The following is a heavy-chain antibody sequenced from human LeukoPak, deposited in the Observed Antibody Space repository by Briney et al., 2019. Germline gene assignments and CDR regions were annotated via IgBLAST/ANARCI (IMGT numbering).Heavy chain of an antibody. J-gene: IGHJ4*02. V-gene: IGHV3-64*01. CDR3: ARGKYNYYFDY. D-gene: IGHD1-1*01. Sequence: GVSLRLSCAASGFTFSSYAMHWVRQAPGKGLEYVSAISSNGGSTYYANSVKGRFTISRDNSKNTLYLQMGSLRAEDMAVYYCARGKYNYYFDYWGQGTLVTVSS. CDR2: ISSNGGST. CDR1: GFTFSSYA.